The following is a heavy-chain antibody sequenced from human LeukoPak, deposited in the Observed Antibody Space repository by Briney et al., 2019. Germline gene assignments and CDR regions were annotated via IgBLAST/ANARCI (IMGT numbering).Heavy chain of an antibody. V-gene: IGHV3-64D*06. Sequence: GGSQRLSCSASGFTFSSYAMHWVRQAPGKGLEYVSAISSNGGSTYYADSVKGRFTISRDNSKNTLYLQMSSLRAEDTAVYYCVKGSRQSYYYDSSGSEFDYWGQGTLVTVSS. D-gene: IGHD3-22*01. CDR3: VKGSRQSYYYDSSGSEFDY. CDR2: ISSNGGST. J-gene: IGHJ4*02. CDR1: GFTFSSYA.